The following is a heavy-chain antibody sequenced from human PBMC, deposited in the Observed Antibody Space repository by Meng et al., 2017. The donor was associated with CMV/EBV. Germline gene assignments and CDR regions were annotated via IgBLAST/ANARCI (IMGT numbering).Heavy chain of an antibody. CDR2: ISSSGSTI. CDR1: GFTFSSYE. Sequence: GESLKISCAASGFTFSSYEMNWVRQAPGKGPEWVSYISSSGSTIYYADSVKGRFTISRDNAKNSLYLQMNSLRAEDTALYYCARGKAYGVWIGYYTTTYHGMDVWGQGTSVTVSS. J-gene: IGHJ6*02. CDR3: ARGKAYGVWIGYYTTTYHGMDV. V-gene: IGHV3-48*03. D-gene: IGHD3-3*01.